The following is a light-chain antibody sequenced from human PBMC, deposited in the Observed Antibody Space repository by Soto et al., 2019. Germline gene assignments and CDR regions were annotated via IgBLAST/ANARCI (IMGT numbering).Light chain of an antibody. V-gene: IGKV1-39*01. J-gene: IGKJ4*01. CDR2: AAS. CDR3: QQYGSSPLT. Sequence: DLQMTHSPSSLSASVGHSVTITCRASQSINSYLNWYQQIPGKAPKLLIYAASSLQSGVPSRFSGSGSGTDFTLTISSLQPEDFAVYYCQQYGSSPLTFGGGTKVDIK. CDR1: QSINSY.